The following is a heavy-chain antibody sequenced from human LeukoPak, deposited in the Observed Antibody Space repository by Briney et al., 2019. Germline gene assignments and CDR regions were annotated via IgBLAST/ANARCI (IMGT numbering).Heavy chain of an antibody. Sequence: PSETLSLTRAVYGGSFSGYYWSWIRQPPGKGLEWIGEINHSGSTNYNPSLKSRVTISVDTSKNQFSLKLSSVTAADTAVYYCARLYYYDSSGYSQRDYWGQGTLVTVSS. J-gene: IGHJ4*02. CDR2: INHSGST. D-gene: IGHD3-22*01. CDR1: GGSFSGYY. CDR3: ARLYYYDSSGYSQRDY. V-gene: IGHV4-34*01.